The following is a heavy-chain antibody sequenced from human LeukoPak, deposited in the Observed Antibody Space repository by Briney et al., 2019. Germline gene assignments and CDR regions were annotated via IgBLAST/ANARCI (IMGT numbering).Heavy chain of an antibody. CDR2: IRYDGSNK. Sequence: PGGSLRLSCAASGFTFSTYGMHWVRQAPGKGLEWVAFIRYDGSNKYYADSVKGRFTISRDNSKNTLYLQMNSLRAEDTALYFCAKDKDPWKSTSISDFDYWGQGTLVTASS. D-gene: IGHD1-1*01. V-gene: IGHV3-30*02. CDR3: AKDKDPWKSTSISDFDY. CDR1: GFTFSTYG. J-gene: IGHJ4*02.